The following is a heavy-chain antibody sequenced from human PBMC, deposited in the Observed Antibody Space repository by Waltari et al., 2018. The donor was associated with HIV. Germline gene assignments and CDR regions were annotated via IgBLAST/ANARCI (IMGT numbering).Heavy chain of an antibody. Sequence: VQLVQSGAEVRTPGSSVKVACKTSGATFSKYAITWVRQAPGQGLEWMGGIIPMFATTHYAQHFQDRVTISADETTGTAYMELSRLRSQDTAVYYCARTMRLAGYYNGMDVWGQGTTVTVS. CDR2: IIPMFATT. J-gene: IGHJ6*02. D-gene: IGHD3-22*01. CDR1: GATFSKYA. V-gene: IGHV1-69*01. CDR3: ARTMRLAGYYNGMDV.